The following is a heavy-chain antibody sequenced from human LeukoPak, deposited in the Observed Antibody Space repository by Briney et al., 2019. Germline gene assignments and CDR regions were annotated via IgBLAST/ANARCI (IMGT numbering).Heavy chain of an antibody. J-gene: IGHJ4*02. Sequence: PGGSLRLSCAASGFTFSTYAMSCVRQAPGKGLEWVSSITSSGDRTFYADSVKDRFTISRDNSRNTLYLQMSRLRAEDTAVYYCAKDRPNYHESNGHYYRRDGDYWGQGTLVTVSS. CDR1: GFTFSTYA. CDR2: ITSSGDRT. V-gene: IGHV3-23*01. CDR3: AKDRPNYHESNGHYYRRDGDY. D-gene: IGHD3-22*01.